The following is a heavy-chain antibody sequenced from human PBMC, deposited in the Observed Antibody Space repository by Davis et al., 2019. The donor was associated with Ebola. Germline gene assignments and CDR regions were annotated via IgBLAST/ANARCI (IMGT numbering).Heavy chain of an antibody. J-gene: IGHJ4*02. CDR2: IIPIFGTA. CDR1: GGTFSSYA. Sequence: AASVKVSCKASGGTFSSYAISWVRQAPGQGLEWMGGIIPIFGTANYAQKFQGRVTMTRDTSTSTVYMELSSLRSEDTAVYYCARSRLGGGNVRGFGDYWGQGTLVTVSS. D-gene: IGHD4-23*01. V-gene: IGHV1-69*05. CDR3: ARSRLGGGNVRGFGDY.